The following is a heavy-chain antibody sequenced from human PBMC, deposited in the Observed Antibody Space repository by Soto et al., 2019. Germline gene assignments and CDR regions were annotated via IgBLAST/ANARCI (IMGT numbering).Heavy chain of an antibody. J-gene: IGHJ4*02. CDR3: ARRDRGGNGYKSFPF. CDR2: LYYSGSA. D-gene: IGHD6-25*01. V-gene: IGHV4-39*01. CDR1: AASSGRSSYF. Sequence: SETLSLTCTVSAASSGRSSYFWGWIRQPPGKGLEWIGSLYYSGSAYYNPSLYSRVTISADTSKNLLSLKLKSVTAADTAVYYCARRDRGGNGYKSFPFWGQGTLVAVSS.